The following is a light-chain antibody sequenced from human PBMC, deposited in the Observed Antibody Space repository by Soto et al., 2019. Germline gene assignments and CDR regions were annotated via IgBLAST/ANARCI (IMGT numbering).Light chain of an antibody. J-gene: IGKJ1*01. CDR3: QQRSNWPWT. CDR1: QSVSRH. CDR2: DAS. Sequence: EIVLTQSPGTLSLSPGERATLSCRASQSVSRHLAWYQQKPGQAPRLLIYDASNRATGILARFSGSGSGTDFTLTISSLEPEDFAVYYCQQRSNWPWTFGQGTKVDIK. V-gene: IGKV3-11*01.